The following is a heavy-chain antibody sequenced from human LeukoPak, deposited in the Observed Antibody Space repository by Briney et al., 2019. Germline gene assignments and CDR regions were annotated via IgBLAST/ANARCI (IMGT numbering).Heavy chain of an antibody. D-gene: IGHD3-10*01. CDR2: INHSGST. CDR3: ARIRITMVRGVRGFDY. Sequence: PSETLSLTCAVYGGSFSGYYWSWIRQPPGKGLEWIGEINHSGSTNYNPPLKSRVTISVDTSKNQFSLKLSSVTAADTAVYYCARIRITMVRGVRGFDYWGQGTLVTVSS. V-gene: IGHV4-34*01. J-gene: IGHJ4*02. CDR1: GGSFSGYY.